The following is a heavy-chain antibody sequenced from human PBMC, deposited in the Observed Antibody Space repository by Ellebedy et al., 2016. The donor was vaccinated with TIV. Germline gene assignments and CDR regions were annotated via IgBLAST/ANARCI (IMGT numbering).Heavy chain of an antibody. Sequence: SVKVSCXASGGTFRSYVISWMRQAPGQGPEWMGGIIPMYGTANYGQKFQGRVTITADESTSTAYMELRSLTSDDTAVYYCARSKSGYAHWGQGTLVTVSS. D-gene: IGHD5-12*01. J-gene: IGHJ4*02. CDR1: GGTFRSYV. V-gene: IGHV1-69*13. CDR3: ARSKSGYAH. CDR2: IIPMYGTA.